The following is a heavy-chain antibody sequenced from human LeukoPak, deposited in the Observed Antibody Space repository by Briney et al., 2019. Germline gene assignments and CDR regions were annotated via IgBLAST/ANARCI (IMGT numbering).Heavy chain of an antibody. Sequence: GGSLRLSCAASGFTFSDYYMSWIRQAPGKGLEWVSYISSSGSTIYYADSVKGRFTISRDNAKNSLYLQMNSLRAEDTAVYYCARGAISCSSTSCYAKSRDSNYYYYYMDVWGKGTTVTVSS. J-gene: IGHJ6*03. CDR2: ISSSGSTI. CDR1: GFTFSDYY. V-gene: IGHV3-11*04. D-gene: IGHD2-2*01. CDR3: ARGAISCSSTSCYAKSRDSNYYYYYMDV.